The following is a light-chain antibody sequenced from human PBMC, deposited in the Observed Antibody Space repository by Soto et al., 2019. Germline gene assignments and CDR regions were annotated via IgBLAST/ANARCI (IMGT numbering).Light chain of an antibody. Sequence: EIVLTQSPGTLSLSPGETATLSCWASQSVSTNYLGWYQQKPGQAPRLLIYVASSRATGIPDRFIGSGSGTDFTLTISRLEPEDFAVYYCQQYGDSPSYTFGQGTKLEIK. J-gene: IGKJ2*01. CDR1: QSVSTNY. CDR2: VAS. V-gene: IGKV3-20*01. CDR3: QQYGDSPSYT.